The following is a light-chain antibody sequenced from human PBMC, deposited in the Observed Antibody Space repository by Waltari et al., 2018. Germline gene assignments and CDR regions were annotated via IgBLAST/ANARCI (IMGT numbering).Light chain of an antibody. V-gene: IGKV3-15*01. CDR1: QSISIN. Sequence: EIAMTQSPVTLSVSPGDTATLSCRASQSISINLAWYQQKPGPAPRLLIYASTTRAAGIPARLSGSGSGTEFTFSICSLKSDDFAVYYCQKYDNWPPWTFGQGTKVEI. CDR3: QKYDNWPPWT. CDR2: AST. J-gene: IGKJ1*01.